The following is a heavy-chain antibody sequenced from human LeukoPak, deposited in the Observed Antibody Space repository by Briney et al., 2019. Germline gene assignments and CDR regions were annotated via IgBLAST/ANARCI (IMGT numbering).Heavy chain of an antibody. CDR1: GGTFSSYA. V-gene: IGHV1-69*01. Sequence: SVKVSCKASGGTFSSYAISWVRQAPGQGLEWMGGIIPIFGTANYAQKFQGRVTITADESTSTAYMELSSLRSEDTAVYYCAREGPRRIVVVPVHYYYYMDVWGKGTTVTVSS. CDR2: IIPIFGTA. J-gene: IGHJ6*03. CDR3: AREGPRRIVVVPVHYYYYMDV. D-gene: IGHD2-2*01.